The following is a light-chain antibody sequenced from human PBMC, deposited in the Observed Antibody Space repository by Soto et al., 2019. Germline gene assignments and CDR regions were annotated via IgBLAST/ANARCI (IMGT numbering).Light chain of an antibody. Sequence: DVQMTQSPSSVSASVGDRVTITCRASQGISSWLAWYQQKPGQAPKILIYSASSLQSGVPSRFSGSGSGTDVTLTICSLQPEEFATYYCQQDNSFPPTFGQGTKQEIK. V-gene: IGKV1D-12*01. CDR3: QQDNSFPPT. CDR2: SAS. J-gene: IGKJ2*01. CDR1: QGISSW.